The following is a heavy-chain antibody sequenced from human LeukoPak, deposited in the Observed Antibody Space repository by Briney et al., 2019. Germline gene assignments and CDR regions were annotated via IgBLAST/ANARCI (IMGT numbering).Heavy chain of an antibody. Sequence: SETLSLTCAVYGGSFSGYYWSWIRQPPGKGLEWIGEINHSGSTNYNLSLKSRVTISVDTSKNQFSLKLSSVTAADTAVYYCARGRGYYYDSSGYRLDYWGQGTLVTVSS. V-gene: IGHV4-34*01. CDR3: ARGRGYYYDSSGYRLDY. J-gene: IGHJ4*02. D-gene: IGHD3-22*01. CDR1: GGSFSGYY. CDR2: INHSGST.